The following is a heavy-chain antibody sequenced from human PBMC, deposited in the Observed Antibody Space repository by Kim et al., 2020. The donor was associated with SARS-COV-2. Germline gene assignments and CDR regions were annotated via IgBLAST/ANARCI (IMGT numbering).Heavy chain of an antibody. CDR1: GGSVTNTYY. CDR3: AEQRDGGTSDP. CDR2: VYYSGST. J-gene: IGHJ5*02. Sequence: SETLSLTCTVSGGSVTNTYYWAWIRQPPVKGLEWIGSVYYSGSTYYNPSLKSRATTSLDTSQHQSLLKLRSVTAADTAVYYCAEQRDGGTSDPWGPGTLVTVSS. V-gene: IGHV4-39*01.